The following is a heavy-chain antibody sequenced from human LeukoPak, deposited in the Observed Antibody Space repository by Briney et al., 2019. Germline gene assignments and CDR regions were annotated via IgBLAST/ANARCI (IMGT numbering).Heavy chain of an antibody. CDR3: ARASSSWYYFDY. D-gene: IGHD6-13*01. J-gene: IGHJ4*02. CDR1: YTFTSXG. CDR2: ISAYNGNT. Sequence: YTFTSXGXXWXRXAXGQXXXXMVWISAYNGNTNYAQKLQGRVTMTTDTSTSTAYMELRSLRSDDTAVYYCARASSSWYYFDYWGQGTLVTVSS. V-gene: IGHV1-18*01.